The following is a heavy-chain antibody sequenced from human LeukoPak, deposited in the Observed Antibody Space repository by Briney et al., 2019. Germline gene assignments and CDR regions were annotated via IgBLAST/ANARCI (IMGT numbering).Heavy chain of an antibody. Sequence: PGRSLRLSCAASGFTFSSYAMHRVRQASGKGLEWVAVIWHDGSNKYYAASVKGRFTVSRDNSKNTLYLQINSLRAEDTAVYYCARERVTGTSYYYYYGMDVWGQGTTVTVSS. CDR1: GFTFSSYA. CDR2: IWHDGSNK. D-gene: IGHD6-19*01. V-gene: IGHV3-33*01. CDR3: ARERVTGTSYYYYYGMDV. J-gene: IGHJ6*02.